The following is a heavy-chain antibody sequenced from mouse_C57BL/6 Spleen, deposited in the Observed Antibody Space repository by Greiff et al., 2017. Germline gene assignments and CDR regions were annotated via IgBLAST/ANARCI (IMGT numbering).Heavy chain of an antibody. Sequence: QVQLKQPGAELVKPGASVKLSCKASGYTFTSYWMHWVKQRPGRGLEWIGRIDPNSGGTKYNEKFKSKATLTVDKPSSTAYMQLSSLTSEDSAVYYGAREEWLLRGYYFDYWGQGTTLTVSS. CDR3: AREEWLLRGYYFDY. D-gene: IGHD2-3*01. V-gene: IGHV1-72*01. CDR2: IDPNSGGT. CDR1: GYTFTSYW. J-gene: IGHJ2*01.